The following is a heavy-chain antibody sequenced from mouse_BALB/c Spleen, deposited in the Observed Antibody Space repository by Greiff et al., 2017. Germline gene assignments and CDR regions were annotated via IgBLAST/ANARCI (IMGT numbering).Heavy chain of an antibody. J-gene: IGHJ2*01. CDR1: GYSITSDYA. Sequence: EVMLVESGPGLVKPSQSLSLTCTVTGYSITSDYAWNWIRQFPGNKLEWMGYISYSGSTSYNPSLKSRISITRDTSKNQFFLQLNSVTTEDTATYYCARWGNYPDYWGQGTTLTVSS. CDR3: ARWGNYPDY. V-gene: IGHV3-2*02. CDR2: ISYSGST.